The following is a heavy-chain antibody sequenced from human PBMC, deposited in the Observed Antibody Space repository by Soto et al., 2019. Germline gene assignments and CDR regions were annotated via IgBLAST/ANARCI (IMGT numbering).Heavy chain of an antibody. CDR2: IYSGGNS. V-gene: IGHV3-53*01. Sequence: GGSLRLSCTTSGFTVSSSHMTWVRQAPGKGLEWVSVIYSGGNSYYAVSVQGRFTISRDNSKNTVYLQMNSLRGEDTAMYYCARLGPYGSESYSFRYNWFDPWGQGTQVTVSS. D-gene: IGHD3-10*01. CDR1: GFTVSSSH. CDR3: ARLGPYGSESYSFRYNWFDP. J-gene: IGHJ5*02.